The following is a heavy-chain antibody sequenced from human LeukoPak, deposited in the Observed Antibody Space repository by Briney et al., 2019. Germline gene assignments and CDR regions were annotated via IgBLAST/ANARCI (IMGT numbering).Heavy chain of an antibody. D-gene: IGHD3-22*01. CDR2: ISWNSGSI. CDR3: AKDVGYYDSSGIGRTFDI. Sequence: GGSLRLSCAASGFTFDDYAMHWVRQAPGKGLEWVSGISWNSGSIGYADSVKGRFTISRDNAKNSLYLQMNSLRAEDTSLYYCAKDVGYYDSSGIGRTFDIWGQGTMVTVSS. CDR1: GFTFDDYA. V-gene: IGHV3-9*01. J-gene: IGHJ3*02.